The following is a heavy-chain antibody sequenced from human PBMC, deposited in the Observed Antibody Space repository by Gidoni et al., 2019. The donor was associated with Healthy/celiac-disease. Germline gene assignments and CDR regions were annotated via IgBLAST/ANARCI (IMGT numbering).Heavy chain of an antibody. D-gene: IGHD6-19*01. V-gene: IGHV3-15*01. CDR2: IKSKTDGGTT. Sequence: EVQLVESGGGLVKPGGSLRLSCAASGFTFSNAWMSWVRQAPGKGLEWVGRIKSKTDGGTTDYAAPVKGRFTISRDDSKNTLYLQMNSLKTEDTAVYYCTTPREHVEGCFDYWGQGTLVTVSS. CDR3: TTPREHVEGCFDY. CDR1: GFTFSNAW. J-gene: IGHJ4*02.